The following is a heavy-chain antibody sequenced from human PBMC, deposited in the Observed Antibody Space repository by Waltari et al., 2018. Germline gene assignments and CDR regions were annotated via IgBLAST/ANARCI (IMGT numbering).Heavy chain of an antibody. Sequence: QVQLMQSGAEVRKPGASVKVYCGASGYSFTDYYMHWLRQTRGQRRGWRGWVRPGSGATQYAQTCGGRVIMTRDTSINTVFVEVTCLSPDETAVYYCARSYGSLNYGMDVWGQGTTVTVSS. D-gene: IGHD3-10*01. CDR1: GYSFTDYY. CDR2: VRPGSGAT. V-gene: IGHV1-2*02. CDR3: ARSYGSLNYGMDV. J-gene: IGHJ6*02.